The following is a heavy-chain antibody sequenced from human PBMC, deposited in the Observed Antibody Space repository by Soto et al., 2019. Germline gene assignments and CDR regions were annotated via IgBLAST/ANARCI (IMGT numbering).Heavy chain of an antibody. CDR3: ARNPLFQGYFDY. J-gene: IGHJ4*02. V-gene: IGHV4-30-2*01. Sequence: PSETLSLTCAVSGGSISSGGYSWSWIRQPPGKGLEWIGYIYHSGSTYYNPSLKSRVTISVDRSKNQFSLKLSSVTAADTAVYYCARNPLFQGYFDYWGQGTLVTVSS. CDR2: IYHSGST. CDR1: GGSISSGGYS.